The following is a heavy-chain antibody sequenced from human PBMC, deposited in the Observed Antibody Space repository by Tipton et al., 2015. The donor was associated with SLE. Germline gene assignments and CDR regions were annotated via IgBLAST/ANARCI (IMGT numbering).Heavy chain of an antibody. CDR1: GGSISSGSYY. Sequence: TLSLTCTVSGGSISSGSYYWSWIRQPAGKGLEWIGRIYTSGSTNYNPSLKSRVTISVDTPKNQFSLKLSSVTAADTAVYFCATTGGYCSANSCASDSFDFWGHGTMVTVSS. CDR2: IYTSGST. J-gene: IGHJ3*01. CDR3: ATTGGYCSANSCASDSFDF. V-gene: IGHV4-61*02. D-gene: IGHD2-15*01.